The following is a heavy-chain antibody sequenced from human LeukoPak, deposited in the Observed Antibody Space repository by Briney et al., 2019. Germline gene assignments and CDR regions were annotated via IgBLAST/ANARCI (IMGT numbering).Heavy chain of an antibody. V-gene: IGHV4-39*07. J-gene: IGHJ5*02. CDR1: GGPISSPNHF. CDR2: VYYGGST. Sequence: SETLSLTCTVSGGPISSPNHFWGWVRQPPGKGLEWIGSVYYGGSTYSNPSLKSRVTMSADTSKNQFSLTLSSVTAADTAVYYCARDKLGYCSSTSCYRGFDPWGQGTLVTVSS. CDR3: ARDKLGYCSSTSCYRGFDP. D-gene: IGHD2-2*02.